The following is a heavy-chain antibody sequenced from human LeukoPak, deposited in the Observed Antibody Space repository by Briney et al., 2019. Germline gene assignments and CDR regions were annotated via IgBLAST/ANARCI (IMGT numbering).Heavy chain of an antibody. V-gene: IGHV3-30*18. D-gene: IGHD6-25*01. CDR3: AKDKGRRGYYYYYGMDV. Sequence: GGSLRLSCAASGFTFSSCGMHWVRQAPGKGLEWVAVISYDGSNKYYADSVKGRFTISRDNSKNTLYLQMNSLRAEDTAVYYCAKDKGRRGYYYYYGMDVWGQGTTVTVSS. CDR2: ISYDGSNK. CDR1: GFTFSSCG. J-gene: IGHJ6*02.